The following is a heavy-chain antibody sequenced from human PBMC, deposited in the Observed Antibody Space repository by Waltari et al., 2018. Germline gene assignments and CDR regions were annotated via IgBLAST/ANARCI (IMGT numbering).Heavy chain of an antibody. Sequence: QLQLQESGPGLVKPSETLSLTCTVSGGSISSSSYYWGWIRQPPGKGLAWIGSIYYSGSTYYNPSLKSRVTISVDTSKNQFSLKLSSVTAADTAVYYCASYGRRSGWFDPWGQGTLVTVSS. CDR1: GGSISSSSYY. CDR3: ASYGRRSGWFDP. CDR2: IYYSGST. D-gene: IGHD3-10*01. J-gene: IGHJ5*02. V-gene: IGHV4-39*07.